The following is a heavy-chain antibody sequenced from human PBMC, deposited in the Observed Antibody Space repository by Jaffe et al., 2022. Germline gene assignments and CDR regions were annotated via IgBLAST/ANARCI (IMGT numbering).Heavy chain of an antibody. D-gene: IGHD1-7*01. CDR3: ARVLLEVAYNWNYEVDY. V-gene: IGHV3-21*01. J-gene: IGHJ4*02. CDR2: ISSSSSYI. CDR1: GFTFSNYS. Sequence: EVQLVESGGGLVKPGGSLRLSCAASGFTFSNYSMNWVRQAPGKGLEWVSSISSSSSYIYYADSVKGRFTISRDNAKNSLYLQMNSLRAEDTAVYYCARVLLEVAYNWNYEVDYWGQGTLVTVSS.